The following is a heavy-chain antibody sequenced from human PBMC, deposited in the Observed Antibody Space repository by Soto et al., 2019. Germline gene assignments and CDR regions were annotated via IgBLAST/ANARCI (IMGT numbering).Heavy chain of an antibody. J-gene: IGHJ4*02. D-gene: IGHD3-10*01. CDR2: INPSGGST. V-gene: IGHV1-46*03. Sequence: ASVKVSCKASGYTFTSYYMHWVRQAPGQGLEWMGIINPSGGSTSYAQKFQGRVTMTRDTSTSTVYMELSSLRSEDTAVYYCARDWYNSYYYGSGSSSFSFDYWGQGTLVTVSS. CDR1: GYTFTSYY. CDR3: ARDWYNSYYYGSGSSSFSFDY.